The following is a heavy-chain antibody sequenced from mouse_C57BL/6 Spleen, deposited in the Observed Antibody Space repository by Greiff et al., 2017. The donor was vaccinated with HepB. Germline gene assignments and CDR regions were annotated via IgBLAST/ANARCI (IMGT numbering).Heavy chain of an antibody. V-gene: IGHV1-76*01. CDR1: GYTFTDYY. Sequence: QVQLQQSGAELVRPGASVKLSCKASGYTFTDYYINWVKQRPGQGLEWIARIYPGSGNTYYNEKFKGKATLTAEKSSSTAYMQLSSLTSEDSAVYFCARGGLRREGLCYWGQGTTLTVSS. D-gene: IGHD2-4*01. CDR2: IYPGSGNT. CDR3: ARGGLRREGLCY. J-gene: IGHJ2*01.